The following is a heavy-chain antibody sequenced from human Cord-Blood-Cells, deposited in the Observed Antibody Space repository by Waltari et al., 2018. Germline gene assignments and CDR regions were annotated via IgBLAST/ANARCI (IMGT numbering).Heavy chain of an antibody. J-gene: IGHJ5*02. Sequence: QVQLVQSGAEVKKPGSSVKVSCKASGGTFSRSAIRRGRQAPGHGLEWMGGIIPILGKANYAQKFQGRVTITADESTSTAYMELSSLRSEDTAVYYCAREGGDANWFDPWGQGTLVTVSS. CDR2: IIPILGKA. CDR3: AREGGDANWFDP. CDR1: GGTFSRSA. D-gene: IGHD2-21*02. V-gene: IGHV1-69*11.